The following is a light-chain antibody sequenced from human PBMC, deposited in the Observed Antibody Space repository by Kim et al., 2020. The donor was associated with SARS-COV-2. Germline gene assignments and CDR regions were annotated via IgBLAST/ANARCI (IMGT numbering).Light chain of an antibody. V-gene: IGLV2-14*03. CDR1: SSDVGCYNY. CDR3: SSYTSSSRKV. J-gene: IGLJ2*01. Sequence: GQSITISCTGTSSDVGCYNYVSWYQRHPGEAPKLMFYDVSNRPSGVSNRFSGSKSGNTASLTISGLQAEDEADYYCSSYTSSSRKVFGGGTQLTVL. CDR2: DVS.